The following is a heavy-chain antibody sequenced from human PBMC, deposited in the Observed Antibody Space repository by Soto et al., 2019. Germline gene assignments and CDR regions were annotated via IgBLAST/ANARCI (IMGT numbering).Heavy chain of an antibody. CDR2: VNPDNTNT. V-gene: IGHV1-18*01. J-gene: IGHJ4*02. D-gene: IGHD2-15*01. Sequence: ASVKVSCKTSGYTFTNYGLNWVRQAPGQGLEWMGWVNPDNTNTKFPEKFQDRVTLTTDTSTSTAYMELRSLRYDDTAVYYCARDGSRGGTDYWGQGTLVTVSS. CDR3: ARDGSRGGTDY. CDR1: GYTFTNYG.